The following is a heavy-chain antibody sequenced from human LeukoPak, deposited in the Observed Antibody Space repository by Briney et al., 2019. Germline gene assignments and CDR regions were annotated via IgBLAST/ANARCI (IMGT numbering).Heavy chain of an antibody. V-gene: IGHV1-8*03. D-gene: IGHD6-6*01. CDR1: GYTFTSYD. CDR3: ARGIPLVQGSFDY. CDR2: MNPNSGNT. Sequence: EASVKVSRKASGYTFTSYDINWVRQATGQGLEWMGWMNPNSGNTGYAQKFQGRVTITRNTSISTAYMELSSLRSEDTAVYYCARGIPLVQGSFDYWGQGTLVTVSS. J-gene: IGHJ4*02.